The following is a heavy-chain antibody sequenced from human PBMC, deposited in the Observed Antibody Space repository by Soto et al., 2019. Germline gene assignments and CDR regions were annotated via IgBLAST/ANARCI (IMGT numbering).Heavy chain of an antibody. Sequence: GASVKVSCKASGYTFTSYGISWVRQAPGQGLEWMGWISAYNGNTNYAQKLQGRVTMTTDTSTSTAYMELRSLRSDDTAVYYCARTPGGILGYCSGGSCYSTWFDPWGQGTLVTVSS. CDR3: ARTPGGILGYCSGGSCYSTWFDP. V-gene: IGHV1-18*01. CDR2: ISAYNGNT. CDR1: GYTFTSYG. J-gene: IGHJ5*02. D-gene: IGHD2-15*01.